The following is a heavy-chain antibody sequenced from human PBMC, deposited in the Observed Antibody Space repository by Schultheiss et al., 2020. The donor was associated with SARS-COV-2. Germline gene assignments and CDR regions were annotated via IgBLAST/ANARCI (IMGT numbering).Heavy chain of an antibody. Sequence: SETLSLTCTVSGGSISSSSYYWGWIRQPPGKGLEWIGSIYYSGSTNYNPSLKSRVTISVDTSKNQFSLKLSSVTAADTAVYYCARHISGWRYYYYGMDVWGQGTTVTVSS. J-gene: IGHJ6*02. D-gene: IGHD6-19*01. V-gene: IGHV4-39*01. CDR1: GGSISSSSYY. CDR3: ARHISGWRYYYYGMDV. CDR2: IYYSGST.